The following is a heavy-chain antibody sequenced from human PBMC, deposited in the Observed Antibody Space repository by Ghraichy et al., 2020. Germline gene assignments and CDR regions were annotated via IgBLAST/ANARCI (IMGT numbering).Heavy chain of an antibody. CDR2: VLYTGAT. Sequence: SETLSLTCTVSGGSIASYHWGWIRQTPGKGLEWIGNVLYTGATNYNPSLKSRVTISVDTSKNQFSLKVNSVTAADTAVYYCARGLQGLSYYYYYYYMDVWGNGTTVTVSS. V-gene: IGHV4-59*01. D-gene: IGHD2/OR15-2a*01. J-gene: IGHJ6*03. CDR3: ARGLQGLSYYYYYYYMDV. CDR1: GGSIASYH.